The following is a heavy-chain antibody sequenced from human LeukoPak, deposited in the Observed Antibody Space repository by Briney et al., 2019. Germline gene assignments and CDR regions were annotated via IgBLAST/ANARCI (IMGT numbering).Heavy chain of an antibody. D-gene: IGHD2-15*01. Sequence: KTGGSLRLSYAASGFTFSSYSMNWVRQAPGKGLEWVSSISSSSSYIYYADSVKGRFTISRDNAKNSLYLQMNSLRAEDTAVYYCARVGVVAATDWGQGTLVTVSS. V-gene: IGHV3-21*01. J-gene: IGHJ4*02. CDR1: GFTFSSYS. CDR3: ARVGVVAATD. CDR2: ISSSSSYI.